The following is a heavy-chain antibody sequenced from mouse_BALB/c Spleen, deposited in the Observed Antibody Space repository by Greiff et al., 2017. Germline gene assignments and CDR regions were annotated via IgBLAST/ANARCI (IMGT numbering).Heavy chain of an antibody. J-gene: IGHJ4*01. Sequence: EVHLVESGGGLVQPGGSRKLSCAASGFTFSSFGMHWVRQAPEKGLEWVAYISSGSSTIYYADTVKGRFTISRDNPKNTLFLQMTSLRSEDTAMYYCARGDYGYVGAMDYWGQGTSVTVSS. CDR3: ARGDYGYVGAMDY. V-gene: IGHV5-17*02. CDR1: GFTFSSFG. CDR2: ISSGSSTI. D-gene: IGHD1-2*01.